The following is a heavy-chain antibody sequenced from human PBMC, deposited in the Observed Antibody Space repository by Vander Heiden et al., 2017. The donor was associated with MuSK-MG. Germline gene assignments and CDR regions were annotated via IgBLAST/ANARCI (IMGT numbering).Heavy chain of an antibody. V-gene: IGHV1-69*01. Sequence: QVQLVQSGAEVKKPGSSVKVSCKASGGTFSSYDTSWVRQAPGQGLEWMGGIIPIFGTANYAQKFQGRVTITADESTSTAYMELSSLRSEDTAVYYCARVPRSGYYPDNRIYYYYYGMDVWGQGTTVTVSS. D-gene: IGHD3-22*01. CDR1: GGTFSSYD. CDR2: IIPIFGTA. CDR3: ARVPRSGYYPDNRIYYYYYGMDV. J-gene: IGHJ6*02.